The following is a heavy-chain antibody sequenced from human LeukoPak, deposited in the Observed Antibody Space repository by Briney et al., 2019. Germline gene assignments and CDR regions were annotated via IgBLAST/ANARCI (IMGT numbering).Heavy chain of an antibody. CDR3: ARDPGYGLGTDYEGY. V-gene: IGHV3-23*01. CDR1: GFTFSSYA. D-gene: IGHD3-10*01. J-gene: IGHJ4*02. Sequence: GGSLRLSCAASGFTFSSYAMSWVRQAPGKGLEWVSAISGSGGSTYYADSVKGRFTTSRDNSKNTLYLQMSSLRADDTAVYHCARDPGYGLGTDYEGYWGQGTLVTVSS. CDR2: ISGSGGST.